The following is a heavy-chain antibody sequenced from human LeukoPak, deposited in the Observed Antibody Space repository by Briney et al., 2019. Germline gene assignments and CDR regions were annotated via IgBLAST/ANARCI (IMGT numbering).Heavy chain of an antibody. CDR2: INQSGST. CDR3: AREGRPRGRDGYNKNHYGMDF. V-gene: IGHV4-34*01. D-gene: IGHD5-24*01. CDR1: GGSFSGYY. Sequence: SETLSLTCAVSGGSFSGYYWSWIRQPPGKGLEWMGEINQSGSTNYNPSLKSGGTISVDTSTNKLSVKLRNVTAADQAVYYCAREGRPRGRDGYNKNHYGMDFWGQGTLVTVSS. J-gene: IGHJ6*02.